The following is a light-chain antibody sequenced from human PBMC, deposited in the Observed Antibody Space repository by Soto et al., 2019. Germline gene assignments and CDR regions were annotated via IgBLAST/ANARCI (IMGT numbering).Light chain of an antibody. CDR2: GAS. Sequence: IVLTQSPGTLSLSPGERVTLSCRASQSVTTRLAWYQHKPGQAPRLLMSGASSRASGVPVRFSGSGSGTDFTLTISRLEPEDFATYYCLQHYNFSWTFGQGTKVDIK. CDR1: QSVTTR. CDR3: LQHYNFSWT. V-gene: IGKV3-20*01. J-gene: IGKJ1*01.